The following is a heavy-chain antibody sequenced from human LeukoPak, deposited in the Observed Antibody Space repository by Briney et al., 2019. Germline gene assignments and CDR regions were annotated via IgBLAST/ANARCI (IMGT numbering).Heavy chain of an antibody. CDR3: ARSSTTTHSSSWYFGFDY. CDR2: IYYSGST. J-gene: IGHJ4*02. CDR1: GGSISSGGYY. V-gene: IGHV4-31*03. D-gene: IGHD6-13*01. Sequence: SQTLSLTCTVSGGSISSGGYYWSWIRQHQGKGLEWIGYIYYSGSTYYNPSLKSRVTISEDTSKNQFSLKLSSVTAADTPVYYCARSSTTTHSSSWYFGFDYWGQGTLVTVSS.